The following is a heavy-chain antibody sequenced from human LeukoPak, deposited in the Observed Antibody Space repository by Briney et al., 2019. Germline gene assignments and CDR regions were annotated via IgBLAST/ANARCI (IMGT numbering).Heavy chain of an antibody. CDR3: AKGYDFWSGGIDY. D-gene: IGHD3-3*01. CDR2: ISGSGGST. CDR1: GFTFSSYA. J-gene: IGHJ4*02. Sequence: GGFLRLSCAASGFTFSSYAMSWVRQAPGKGLEWVSAISGSGGSTYYADSVKGRFTISRDNSKNTLYLQMNNLRAEDTAVYYCAKGYDFWSGGIDYWGQGTLVTVSS. V-gene: IGHV3-23*01.